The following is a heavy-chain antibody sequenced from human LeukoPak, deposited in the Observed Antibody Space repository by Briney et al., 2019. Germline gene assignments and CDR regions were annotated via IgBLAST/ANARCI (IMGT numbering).Heavy chain of an antibody. CDR3: ARALRYCSSASCSENGAFDI. J-gene: IGHJ3*02. D-gene: IGHD2-2*01. Sequence: GRSLRLSCAASAFTFRSYWMNSDPQAPGKGLEWVPTVKEDGRDKYYVDSVRGRFPTSRDNARNSLFLQMNRLRAEATAVYYCARALRYCSSASCSENGAFDIWGQGTMVTVSS. CDR1: AFTFRSYW. CDR2: VKEDGRDK. V-gene: IGHV3-7*02.